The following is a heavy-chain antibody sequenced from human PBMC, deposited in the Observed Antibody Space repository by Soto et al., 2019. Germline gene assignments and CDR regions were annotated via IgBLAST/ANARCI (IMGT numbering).Heavy chain of an antibody. CDR2: ISGSGGST. V-gene: IGHV3-23*01. Sequence: EVQLLESGGGLVQPGGSLRLSCAASGFTFSSYAMSWVRQAPGKGLEWVSAISGSGGSTYYADSVKGRFTISRDNSKKPPNLQRNGARAEETAVNNGAKVIGGSPGGYFAYGGREPWSPSPQ. J-gene: IGHJ4*02. D-gene: IGHD3-16*01. CDR3: AKVIGGSPGGYFAY. CDR1: GFTFSSYA.